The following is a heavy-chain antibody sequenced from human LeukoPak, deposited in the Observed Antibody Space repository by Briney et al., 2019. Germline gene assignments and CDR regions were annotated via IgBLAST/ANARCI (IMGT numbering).Heavy chain of an antibody. V-gene: IGHV1-69*02. D-gene: IGHD3-22*01. CDR1: GGTFSSYT. Sequence: SVKVSCKASGGTFSSYTISWVRQAPGQGLEWMGRIIPILGIANYALKFQGRVTITADKSTSTAYMELSSLRSEDTAVYYCARPKDYYDSSGYGCWGQGTLVTVSS. CDR3: ARPKDYYDSSGYGC. CDR2: IIPILGIA. J-gene: IGHJ4*02.